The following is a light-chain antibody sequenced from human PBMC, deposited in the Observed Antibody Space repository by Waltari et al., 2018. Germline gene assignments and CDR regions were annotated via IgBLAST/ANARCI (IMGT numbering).Light chain of an antibody. CDR3: AAWDNSTFVV. V-gene: IGLV3-1*01. Sequence: SFELPPTPSVSLPPGTTASITRSGDKLPGKSASWYQHKAGQSPVLVIYQDNMRPSGIPERFSGFHSGNTVTLTISGTQSLDEADYYCAAWDNSTFVVFGGGTKVTVL. CDR2: QDN. CDR1: KLPGKS. J-gene: IGLJ2*01.